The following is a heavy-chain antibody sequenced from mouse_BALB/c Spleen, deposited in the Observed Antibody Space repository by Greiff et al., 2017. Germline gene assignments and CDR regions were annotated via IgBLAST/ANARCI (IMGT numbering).Heavy chain of an antibody. J-gene: IGHJ4*01. CDR3: AREGNYSHYYAMDY. D-gene: IGHD2-1*01. CDR1: GDSITSGY. V-gene: IGHV3-8*02. CDR2: ISYSGST. Sequence: EVKLQESGPSLVKPSQTLSLTCSVTGDSITSGYWNWIRKFPGNKLEYMGYISYSGSTYYNPSLKSRISITRDTSKNQYYLQLNSVTTEDTATYYCAREGNYSHYYAMDYWGQGTSVTVSS.